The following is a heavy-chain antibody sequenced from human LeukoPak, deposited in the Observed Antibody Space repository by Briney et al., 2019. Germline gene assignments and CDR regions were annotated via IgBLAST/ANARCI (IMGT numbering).Heavy chain of an antibody. CDR3: TGWLAHFDY. D-gene: IGHD6-19*01. Sequence: GGSLRLSCTASGFTFGYYAMSWFRQAPGKGREWVGFIRSKAYGGTTEYAASVKGRYTISRDDSKSIAYLQMNSLKTEDTAVYYCTGWLAHFDYWGQGTLVTVSS. V-gene: IGHV3-49*03. CDR1: GFTFGYYA. J-gene: IGHJ4*02. CDR2: IRSKAYGGTT.